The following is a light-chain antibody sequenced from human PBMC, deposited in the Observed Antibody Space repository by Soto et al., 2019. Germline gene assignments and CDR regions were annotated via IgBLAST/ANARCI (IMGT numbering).Light chain of an antibody. CDR3: QQSYSTTWT. V-gene: IGKV1-39*01. Sequence: DIQMTQSPSSLSASVGDRVSITCRASQGISTYLNCYQQKPGKAPKLLIYAASSLQSGVPSRFSGSGSETDFTLTISSLQPEDFATYSCQQSYSTTWTFGQGTKVDFK. J-gene: IGKJ1*01. CDR2: AAS. CDR1: QGISTY.